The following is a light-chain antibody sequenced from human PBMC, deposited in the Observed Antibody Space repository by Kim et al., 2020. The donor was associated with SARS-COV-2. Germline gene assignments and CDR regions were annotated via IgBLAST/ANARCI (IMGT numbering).Light chain of an antibody. J-gene: IGKJ2*01. Sequence: SASVGDRVTITCRASQSISSYLNWYQQKPGKAPKLLIYAASSLQSGVPSRFGGSGSGTDFTLTISSLQPEDFATYYCQQSYSTPYTFGQGTKLEI. V-gene: IGKV1-39*01. CDR2: AAS. CDR1: QSISSY. CDR3: QQSYSTPYT.